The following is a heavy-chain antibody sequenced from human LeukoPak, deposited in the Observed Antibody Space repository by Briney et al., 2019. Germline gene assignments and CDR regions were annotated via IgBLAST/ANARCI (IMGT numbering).Heavy chain of an antibody. V-gene: IGHV3-21*01. Sequence: GGSLRLSCAASGFTFSTYSMNWVRQSPGKGLEWVSSINSSGSYIYYADSVKGRFTISRDNAKNSLYLQMNSLRAEDTAVYYCARDLGSNYGLADYWGQGALVTVSS. CDR1: GFTFSTYS. D-gene: IGHD4-11*01. CDR3: ARDLGSNYGLADY. CDR2: INSSGSYI. J-gene: IGHJ4*02.